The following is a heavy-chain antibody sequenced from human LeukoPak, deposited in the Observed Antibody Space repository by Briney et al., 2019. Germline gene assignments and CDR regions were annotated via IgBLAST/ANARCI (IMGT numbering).Heavy chain of an antibody. CDR3: AKDDAWLRYQY. CDR2: ISGSGSST. V-gene: IGHV3-23*01. CDR1: RFTFSKYW. J-gene: IGHJ4*02. Sequence: GSLRLSCVASRFTFSKYWMTWVRQAPGKGLEWVSGISGSGSSTYYADSMKGRFTISRDNSKNTLDLQMNSLRAEDTAVYYCAKDDAWLRYQYWGQGTLVTVSS. D-gene: IGHD3-9*01.